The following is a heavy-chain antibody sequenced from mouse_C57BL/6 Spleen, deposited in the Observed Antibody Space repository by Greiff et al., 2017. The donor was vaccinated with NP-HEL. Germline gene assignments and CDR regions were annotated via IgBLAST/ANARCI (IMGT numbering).Heavy chain of an antibody. CDR3: ARDQVQLGLYYFDY. Sequence: DVKLVESGGGLVKPGGSLKLSCAASGFTFSSYAMSWVRQTPEKRLEWVATISDGGSYTYYPDNVKGRFTISRDNAKNNLYLQMSHLKSEDTAMYYCARDQVQLGLYYFDYWGQGTTLTVSS. D-gene: IGHD4-1*02. CDR2: ISDGGSYT. J-gene: IGHJ2*01. V-gene: IGHV5-4*01. CDR1: GFTFSSYA.